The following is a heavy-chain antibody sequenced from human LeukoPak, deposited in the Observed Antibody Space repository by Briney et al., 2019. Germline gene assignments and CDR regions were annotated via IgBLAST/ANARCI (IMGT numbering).Heavy chain of an antibody. J-gene: IGHJ6*02. CDR3: ARRFPGYCSSTSCYRPRAYYYYGMDV. CDR2: ISSNGGST. CDR1: GFTFSSYA. V-gene: IGHV3-64*01. D-gene: IGHD2-2*01. Sequence: GGSLRLSCAASGFTFSSYAMHWVRQAPGKGLEYVSAISSNGGSTYYANSVKGRFTISRDNSKNTLYLQMGSLRAEDTAVYYCARRFPGYCSSTSCYRPRAYYYYGMDVWGQGTTVTVSS.